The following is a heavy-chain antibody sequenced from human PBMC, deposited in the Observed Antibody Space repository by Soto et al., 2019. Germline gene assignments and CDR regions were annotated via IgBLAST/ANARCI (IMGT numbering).Heavy chain of an antibody. V-gene: IGHV3-23*01. CDR3: AKDHHIAAAGTDYFDY. J-gene: IGHJ4*02. CDR1: GFTFSSYA. D-gene: IGHD6-13*01. Sequence: PVGSLRLSCAASGFTFSSYAMSWVRQAPGKGLEWVSAISGSGGSTYYADSVKGRFTISRDNSKNTLYLQMNSLRAEDTAVYYCAKDHHIAAAGTDYFDYWGQGTLVTVSS. CDR2: ISGSGGST.